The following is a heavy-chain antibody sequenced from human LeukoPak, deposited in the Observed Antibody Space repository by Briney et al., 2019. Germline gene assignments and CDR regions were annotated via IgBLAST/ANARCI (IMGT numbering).Heavy chain of an antibody. D-gene: IGHD3-10*02. CDR3: VRESVRDYYFDF. CDR1: GFRFGGYA. CDR2: IRSKALYGTS. V-gene: IGHV3-49*04. Sequence: PGGSLRLSRSGSGFRFGGYALSWVRQAPGKGLEWVGFIRSKALYGTSEYAASVEGRFAISRDDSNNIVYLQMNSLKTEDTAVYFCVRESVRDYYFDFWGQGTLVTVSS. J-gene: IGHJ4*02.